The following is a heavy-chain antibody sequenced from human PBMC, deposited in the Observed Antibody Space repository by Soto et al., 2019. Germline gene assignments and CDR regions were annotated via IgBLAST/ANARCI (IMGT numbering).Heavy chain of an antibody. V-gene: IGHV1-24*01. Sequence: GASVKVSCKVSGYTLTELSMHWVRQAPGKGLEWMGGFDPEDGETIYAQKFQGRVTMTEDTSTDTAYMELSSLRSEDTAVYYCATNADFGVVTNSYYYYYMDVWGKGTTVTVS. D-gene: IGHD3-3*01. CDR3: ATNADFGVVTNSYYYYYMDV. CDR1: GYTLTELS. CDR2: FDPEDGET. J-gene: IGHJ6*03.